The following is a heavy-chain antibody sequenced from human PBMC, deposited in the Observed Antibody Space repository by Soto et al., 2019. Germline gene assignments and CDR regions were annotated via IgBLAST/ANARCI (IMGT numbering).Heavy chain of an antibody. CDR3: PVPHRYSSGWYRGSGMDV. CDR2: IIPIFGTA. J-gene: IGHJ6*02. D-gene: IGHD6-19*01. Sequence: SVKVSCKASGGTFSSYAISWVRQAPGQGLEWMGGIIPIFGTANYAQKFQGRVTITADKSTSTAYMELSSLRSEDTAVYYCPVPHRYSSGWYRGSGMDVWGQVTTVTVS. V-gene: IGHV1-69*06. CDR1: GGTFSSYA.